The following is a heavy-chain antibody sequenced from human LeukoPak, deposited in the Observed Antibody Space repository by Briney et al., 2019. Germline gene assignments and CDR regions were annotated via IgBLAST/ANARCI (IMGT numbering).Heavy chain of an antibody. CDR2: INEDGREV. J-gene: IGHJ4*02. V-gene: IGHV3-7*01. Sequence: PGESLRLSCAASGFTFSTYWMTWVRQAPGKGLEWVANINEDGREVYYVDSVKGRFTISRDNAKNSLYLQMSSLRVEDTAVYYCAKGGHVDYCGQGTLVTVSS. CDR1: GFTFSTYW. CDR3: AKGGHVDY.